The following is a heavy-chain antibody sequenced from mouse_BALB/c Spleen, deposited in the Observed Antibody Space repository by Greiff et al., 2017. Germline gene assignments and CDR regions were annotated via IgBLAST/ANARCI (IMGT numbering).Heavy chain of an antibody. D-gene: IGHD1-1*01. J-gene: IGHJ2*01. CDR1: GYSITSDYA. CDR3: ARSGTVVGPVDY. Sequence: EVQRVESGPGLVKPSQSLSLTCTVTGYSITSDYAWNWIRQFPGNKLEWMGYISYSGSTSYNPSLKSRISITRDTSKNQFFLQLNSVTTEDTATYYCARSGTVVGPVDYWGQGTTLTVSS. CDR2: ISYSGST. V-gene: IGHV3-2*02.